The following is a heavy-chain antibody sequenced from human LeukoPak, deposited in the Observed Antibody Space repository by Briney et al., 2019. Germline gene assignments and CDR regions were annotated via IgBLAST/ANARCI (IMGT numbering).Heavy chain of an antibody. Sequence: GGSLRLSCAASGFTFSNAWMSWVRQAPGKWLEWVGRIKSKTDGGTTDYTAPVKGRFTISRDDSKNTLYLQMNSLKTVDTAVYYCTTGPFDYYGSASYLANGMDVWGQGTTVTVSS. CDR2: IKSKTDGGTT. CDR1: GFTFSNAW. CDR3: TTGPFDYYGSASYLANGMDV. J-gene: IGHJ6*02. V-gene: IGHV3-15*01. D-gene: IGHD3-10*01.